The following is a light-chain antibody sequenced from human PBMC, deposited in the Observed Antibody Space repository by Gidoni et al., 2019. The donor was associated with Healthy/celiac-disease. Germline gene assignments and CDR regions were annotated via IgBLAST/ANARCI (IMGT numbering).Light chain of an antibody. V-gene: IGKV3-15*01. Sequence: EIVMTQSPATLSVSPGERATLPCRASQSVSSNLAWYQQRPGQSPSLLIYGASTGATGIPARFSGSGSGTEFTLTISSLQSEDFAVYYCQQYNNWPRTFGQGTKVEIK. CDR3: QQYNNWPRT. CDR2: GAS. J-gene: IGKJ1*01. CDR1: QSVSSN.